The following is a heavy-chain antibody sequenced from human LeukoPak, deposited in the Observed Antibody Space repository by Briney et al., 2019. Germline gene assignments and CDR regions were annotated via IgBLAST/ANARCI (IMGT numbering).Heavy chain of an antibody. V-gene: IGHV3-23*01. D-gene: IGHD6-19*01. CDR1: GFTFSSYA. CDR2: ISGRGGST. J-gene: IGHJ4*02. CDR3: AKDQGSGWYPAFDY. Sequence: RAGGSLRLSCAASGFTFSSYAMSWVRQAPGKGLEWVSAISGRGGSTYYADSVKGRFTISRDNSKNTLYLQMNSLRAEDTAVYYCAKDQGSGWYPAFDYWGQGTLVTVSS.